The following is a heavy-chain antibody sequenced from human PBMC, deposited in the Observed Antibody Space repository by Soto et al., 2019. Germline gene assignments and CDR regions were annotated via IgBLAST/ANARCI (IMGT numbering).Heavy chain of an antibody. D-gene: IGHD5-18*01. J-gene: IGHJ5*02. CDR3: ARDGKSGYSYGAYNWFDP. CDR1: GYSISSGYY. Sequence: PSETLSLTCAVSGYSISSGYYWGWIRQPPGKGLEWIGSIYHSGSTYYNPSLKSRVTISVDTSKNQFSLKLSSVTAADTAVYYCARDGKSGYSYGAYNWFDPWGQGTLVTVS. V-gene: IGHV4-38-2*02. CDR2: IYHSGST.